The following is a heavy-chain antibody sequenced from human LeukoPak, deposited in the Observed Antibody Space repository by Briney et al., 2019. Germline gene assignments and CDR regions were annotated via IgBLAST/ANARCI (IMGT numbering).Heavy chain of an antibody. V-gene: IGHV3-9*01. CDR3: AKDLGFAQEDAFDI. J-gene: IGHJ3*02. CDR1: GFTFDDYA. CDR2: ISWNSGSI. Sequence: PGGSLRLSCAASGFTFDDYAMHWVRQAPGKGLEWVSGISWNSGSIGYADSVKGRFTISRDNAKNSLYLQMNSLRAEDTALYYCAKDLGFAQEDAFDIWGQGTMVTVSS. D-gene: IGHD3-3*01.